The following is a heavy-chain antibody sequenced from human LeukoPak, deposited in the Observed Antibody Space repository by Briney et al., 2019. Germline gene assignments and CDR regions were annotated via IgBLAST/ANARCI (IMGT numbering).Heavy chain of an antibody. J-gene: IGHJ4*02. D-gene: IGHD6-13*01. CDR3: ARVTSSSSCYFDY. CDR2: INHSGST. V-gene: IGHV4-34*09. CDR1: GGSFSGYY. Sequence: SETLSLTCAVYGGSFSGYYWSWIRQPPGKGLEWIGEINHSGSTNYNPSLKSRVTISVDTSKNQLSLKLSPVTAADTAVYYCARVTSSSSCYFDYWGQGTLVTVSS.